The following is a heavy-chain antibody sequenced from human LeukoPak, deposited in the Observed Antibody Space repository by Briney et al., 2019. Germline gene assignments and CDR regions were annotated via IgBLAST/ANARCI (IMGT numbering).Heavy chain of an antibody. V-gene: IGHV1-8*01. J-gene: IGHJ4*02. Sequence: ASVKVSCKASGYTFTSYDINWVRQATGQGLEWMGWMNPNSGNTGYAQKFRGRVTMTRNTSISTAYMELSSLRSEDTAVYYCAREHYYDSSGYYNFDYWGQGTLVTVSS. CDR2: MNPNSGNT. CDR3: AREHYYDSSGYYNFDY. CDR1: GYTFTSYD. D-gene: IGHD3-22*01.